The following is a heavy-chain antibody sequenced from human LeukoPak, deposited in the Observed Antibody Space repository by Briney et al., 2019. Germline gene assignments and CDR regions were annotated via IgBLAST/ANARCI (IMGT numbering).Heavy chain of an antibody. V-gene: IGHV3-53*01. CDR1: GFTFSSYW. D-gene: IGHD1-26*01. CDR2: IYSGGST. CDR3: VWELHY. Sequence: GGSLRLSCAASGFTFSSYWMHWVRQAPGKGLEWVSVIYSGGSTYYADSVRGRFTISRDNSKNTLYLQMNSLRAEDTAVYYCVWELHYWGQGTLVTVSS. J-gene: IGHJ4*02.